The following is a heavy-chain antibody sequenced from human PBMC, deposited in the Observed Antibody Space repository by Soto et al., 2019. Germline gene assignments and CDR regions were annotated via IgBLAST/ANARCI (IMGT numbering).Heavy chain of an antibody. CDR3: ARVRVMVYADQYPDV. CDR2: MNPNSGNT. J-gene: IGHJ6*02. V-gene: IGHV1-8*01. D-gene: IGHD2-8*01. CDR1: GYTFTSYD. Sequence: GASVKVSCKASGYTFTSYDINWVRQATGQGLEWMGWMNPNSGNTGYAQKFQGRVTMTRNTSISTAYMELSSLRSEDTAVYYCARVRVMVYADQYPDVWGQGTTVTVSS.